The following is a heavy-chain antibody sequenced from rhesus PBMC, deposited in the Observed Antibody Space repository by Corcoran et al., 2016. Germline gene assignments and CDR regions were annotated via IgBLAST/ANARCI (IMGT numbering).Heavy chain of an antibody. V-gene: IGHV4-93*02. CDR1: GGSISSSNW. D-gene: IGHD6-43*01. CDR2: IHYSTVNT. J-gene: IGHJ5-1*01. Sequence: QVQLQESGPAVVKPSETLSLTYAVSGGSISSSNWWDWIRQSPGKGLEWIGGIHYSTVNTVYSPSLKGRVTLSIDTSQNQFSLKLSSVTAADTAVYFCARHLGSSYGWRFDVWGAGVLVTVSS. CDR3: ARHLGSSYGWRFDV.